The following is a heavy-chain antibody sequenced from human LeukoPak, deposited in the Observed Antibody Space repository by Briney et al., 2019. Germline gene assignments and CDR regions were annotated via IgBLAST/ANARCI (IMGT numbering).Heavy chain of an antibody. CDR3: ARAGIAAAGTNFGY. CDR2: IYHSGST. CDR1: GGSISSSNW. D-gene: IGHD6-13*01. Sequence: SETLSLTCAVSGGSISSSNWWSWVRQPPGKGLEWIGEIYHSGSTNYNPSLKSRVTISVDKSKNQFSLKLSSVTAADTAVYYCARAGIAAAGTNFGYWGQGTLVTVSS. V-gene: IGHV4-4*02. J-gene: IGHJ4*02.